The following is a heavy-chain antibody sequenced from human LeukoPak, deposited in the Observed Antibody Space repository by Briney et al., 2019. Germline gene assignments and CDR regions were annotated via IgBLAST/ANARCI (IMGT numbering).Heavy chain of an antibody. J-gene: IGHJ4*02. CDR2: ISAYNGNT. V-gene: IGHV1-18*01. Sequence: ASVKVSCKASGYTFTSYGISWVRQAPGQGLEWMGWISAYNGNTSYAQKFQGRVTMTRDTSTSTVYMELSSLRSEDTAVYYCARDRIAAPPSPDYWGQGTLVTVSS. D-gene: IGHD6-6*01. CDR1: GYTFTSYG. CDR3: ARDRIAAPPSPDY.